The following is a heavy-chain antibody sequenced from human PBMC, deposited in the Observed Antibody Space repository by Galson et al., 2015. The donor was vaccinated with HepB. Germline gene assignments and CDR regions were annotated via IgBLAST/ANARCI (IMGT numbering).Heavy chain of an antibody. J-gene: IGHJ1*01. CDR1: GGTLSSYA. Sequence: SVKVSCKASGGTLSSYAISWVRQAPGQGLEWMGGIIPISGTANYAQKFQDRVTIIADESTSTAYMELSSLRSEDTAVYYCAISALGYCSSTSCYIEYFQHWGQGTLVTVSS. V-gene: IGHV1-69*13. CDR3: AISALGYCSSTSCYIEYFQH. D-gene: IGHD2-2*01. CDR2: IIPISGTA.